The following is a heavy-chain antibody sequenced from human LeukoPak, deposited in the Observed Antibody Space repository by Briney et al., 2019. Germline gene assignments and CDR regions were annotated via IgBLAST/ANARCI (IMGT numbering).Heavy chain of an antibody. CDR3: AKVEAQPPKAFDI. D-gene: IGHD1-1*01. CDR1: GFTFSSYG. V-gene: IGHV3-30*02. CDR2: IRYNGSNK. J-gene: IGHJ3*02. Sequence: GGSLRLSCAASGFTFSSYGMHWVRQAPGKGLEGVAFIRYNGSNKYYADSVKGRFTISRDNSKNTLYLQMNSLRAEDTAVYYCAKVEAQPPKAFDIWGQGTMVTVSS.